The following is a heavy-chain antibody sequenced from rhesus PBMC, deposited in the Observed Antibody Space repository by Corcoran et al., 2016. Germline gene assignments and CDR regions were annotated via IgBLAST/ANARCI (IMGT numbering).Heavy chain of an antibody. Sequence: QVQLQESGPGLVKPSETLPLTCAVSGYSISSAYYWRGIRHPPGKGLEWIGYITYSGSTSYNPSLKSRVTISRDTSKNQFSLKLSSVTAADTAVYYCAREHTGYSILDSWGQGVVVTVSS. D-gene: IGHD5-24*01. CDR1: GYSISSAYY. J-gene: IGHJ6*01. V-gene: IGHV4-122*02. CDR3: AREHTGYSILDS. CDR2: ITYSGST.